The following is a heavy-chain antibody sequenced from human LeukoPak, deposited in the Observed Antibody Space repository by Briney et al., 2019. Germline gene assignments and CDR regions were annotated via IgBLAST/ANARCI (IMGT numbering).Heavy chain of an antibody. CDR3: AGSYDTSGYFHAFDL. V-gene: IGHV4-59*01. CDR2: ISYSGGT. Sequence: SETLSLTCTVSGGSISNYYWSWIRQTPGKGLEWIGYISYSGGTNYNPSLKSRVTISLDTSKYHFSLKLTSVTAADTAFYFCAGSYDTSGYFHAFDLWGQGTMITVSS. CDR1: GGSISNYY. J-gene: IGHJ3*01. D-gene: IGHD3-22*01.